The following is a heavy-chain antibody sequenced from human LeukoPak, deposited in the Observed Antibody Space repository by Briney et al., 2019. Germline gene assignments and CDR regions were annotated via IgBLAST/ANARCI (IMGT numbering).Heavy chain of an antibody. CDR2: VYYSGSA. V-gene: IGHV4-59*12. D-gene: IGHD5-18*01. CDR1: GGSISSYY. J-gene: IGHJ4*02. CDR3: ARGNSYGYIDY. Sequence: SETLSLTCTVSGGSISSYYWSWIRQPPGKGLEWIGYVYYSGSANYNPSLKSRVTISVDTSKNQFSLQLNSVTPEDTAVYYCARGNSYGYIDYWGQGTLVTVSS.